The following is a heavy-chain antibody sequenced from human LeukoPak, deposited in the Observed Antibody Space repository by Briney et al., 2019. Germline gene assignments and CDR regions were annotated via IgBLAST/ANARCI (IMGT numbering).Heavy chain of an antibody. J-gene: IGHJ4*02. CDR2: ISYDGSNK. V-gene: IGHV3-30*18. D-gene: IGHD5-18*01. CDR1: GFTFSSYG. CDR3: AKGAYSYGALTNRYFDY. Sequence: GGSLRLSCAASGFTFSSYGMHWVRQAPGKGLEWVAVISYDGSNKYYADSVKGRFTISRDNSKNTLYLQMNSLRAEDTAVYYCAKGAYSYGALTNRYFDYWGQGCLVTVSS.